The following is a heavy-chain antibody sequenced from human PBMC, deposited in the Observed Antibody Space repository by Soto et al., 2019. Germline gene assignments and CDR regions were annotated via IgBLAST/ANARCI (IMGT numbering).Heavy chain of an antibody. CDR1: GYTFTSYD. V-gene: IGHV1-8*01. J-gene: IGHJ4*02. CDR2: MNPNSGNT. D-gene: IGHD6-13*01. CDR3: ARGRGIAAAATFFGY. Sequence: ASVKVSCKASGYTFTSYDINWVRQATGQGLEWMGWMNPNSGNTGYAQKFQGRVTMTRNTSISTAYMELSSLRSEDTAVYYCARGRGIAAAATFFGYWGQGTPVTVSS.